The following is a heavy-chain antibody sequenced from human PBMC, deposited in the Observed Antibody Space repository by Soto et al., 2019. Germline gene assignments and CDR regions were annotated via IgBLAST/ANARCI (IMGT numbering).Heavy chain of an antibody. Sequence: XXTLSLPYAVYGGSFSDYYWTWIRQPPGKGLEWIGEINHSGSTNYNPSLKSRVTISVDTSKNQFSLKFSSVTAADTAVYYCAREIHGDSMLWGQGTLVTVS. J-gene: IGHJ4*02. V-gene: IGHV4-34*01. CDR1: GGSFSDYY. CDR2: INHSGST. CDR3: AREIHGDSML. D-gene: IGHD4-17*01.